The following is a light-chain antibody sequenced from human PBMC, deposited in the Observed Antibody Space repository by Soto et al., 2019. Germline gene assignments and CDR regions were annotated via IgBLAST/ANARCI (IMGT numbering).Light chain of an antibody. CDR1: NIAIKS. CDR3: QVWDSSSDL. V-gene: IGLV3-21*02. J-gene: IGLJ2*01. CDR2: DDG. Sequence: SYELTQAPSVSVAPGQTARITCGGNNIAIKSVHWYQQKPGQAPVLVVYDDGDRPSGIPERFSGSNSGNTATLTITRVEAGDEADYHCQVWDSSSDLFGGGTKLTVL.